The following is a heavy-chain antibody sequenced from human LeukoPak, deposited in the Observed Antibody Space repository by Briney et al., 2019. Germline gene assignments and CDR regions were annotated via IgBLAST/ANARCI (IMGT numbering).Heavy chain of an antibody. CDR3: ARDRWFGELLPYYYYYYGMDV. D-gene: IGHD3-10*01. V-gene: IGHV3-7*01. CDR1: GFMFSNW. Sequence: GGSLRLSCAASGFMFSNWMTWVRQAPGKGLEWVANIRQDGGEGYYVDSVKGRFTISRDNAKNSLYLQMNSLRAEDTAVYYCARDRWFGELLPYYYYYYGMDVWGQGTTVTVSS. CDR2: IRQDGGEG. J-gene: IGHJ6*02.